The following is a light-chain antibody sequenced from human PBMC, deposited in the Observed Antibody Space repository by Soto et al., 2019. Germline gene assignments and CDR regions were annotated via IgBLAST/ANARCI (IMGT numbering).Light chain of an antibody. CDR1: QSVSSK. Sequence: ESGRTQTSDPLAVAPRGRATLSRMASQSVSSKLAWYQQRPGQAPRLLIYGASSRATGIPDRFSGSGSGTDFTLTISSLQPEDFAVYSCQQFGSSRLTFGGGTKVDIK. CDR2: GAS. CDR3: QQFGSSRLT. J-gene: IGKJ4*01. V-gene: IGKV3-20*01.